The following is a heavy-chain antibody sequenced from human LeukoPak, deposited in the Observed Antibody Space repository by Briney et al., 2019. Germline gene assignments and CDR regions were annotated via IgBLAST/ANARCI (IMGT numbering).Heavy chain of an antibody. Sequence: SETLSLTCAVYGGSFSGYYWSWIRQPPGKGLEWIGEINHSGSTNYNPSLQSRVTISVDTSKNQFSLKLSSVTAADTAVYYCARANQLLYGPDAFDIWGQGTMVTVSS. V-gene: IGHV4-34*01. CDR1: GGSFSGYY. CDR3: ARANQLLYGPDAFDI. J-gene: IGHJ3*02. D-gene: IGHD2-2*02. CDR2: INHSGST.